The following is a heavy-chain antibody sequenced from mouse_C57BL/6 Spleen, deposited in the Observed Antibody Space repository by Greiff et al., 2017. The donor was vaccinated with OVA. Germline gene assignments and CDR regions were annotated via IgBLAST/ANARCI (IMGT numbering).Heavy chain of an antibody. J-gene: IGHJ4*01. CDR1: GYTFTSYW. Sequence: QVQLQQSGTELVKPGASVKLSCKASGYTFTSYWMHWVKQRPGQGLEWIGNINPSNGGTNYNEKFKSKATLTVDKSSSTAYMQLSSLTSEDSAVYYCAKSLYYGSSYDYAMDYWGQGTSVTVSS. CDR3: AKSLYYGSSYDYAMDY. CDR2: INPSNGGT. V-gene: IGHV1-53*01. D-gene: IGHD1-1*01.